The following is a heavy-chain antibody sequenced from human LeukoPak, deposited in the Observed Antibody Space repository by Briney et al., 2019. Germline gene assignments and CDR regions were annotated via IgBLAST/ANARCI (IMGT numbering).Heavy chain of an antibody. D-gene: IGHD3-3*02. V-gene: IGHV4-39*01. CDR2: INHRRST. CDR1: GGSISSGDYY. Sequence: PSETLSLTCTVSGGSISSGDYYWSWIRQPPGKGLEWIGEINHRRSTNYNPSLKSRVTMSVDTSKNQFSLNLSSVTAADTAVYYCARGQFWSGYSIWGQGTLVTVSP. CDR3: ARGQFWSGYSI. J-gene: IGHJ4*02.